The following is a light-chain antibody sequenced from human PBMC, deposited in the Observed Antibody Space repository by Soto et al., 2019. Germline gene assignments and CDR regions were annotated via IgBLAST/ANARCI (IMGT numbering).Light chain of an antibody. V-gene: IGKV1-8*01. Sequence: AIRMTQSPASLSASTGDRVTITCRASQGISSYLAWYQQKPGKAPKLLIYAASTFQSGVPSRFSGSGSGTHFTLTISSLQPEDFATYYCQQLHGYPITFGQGTRLEI. J-gene: IGKJ5*01. CDR1: QGISSY. CDR2: AAS. CDR3: QQLHGYPIT.